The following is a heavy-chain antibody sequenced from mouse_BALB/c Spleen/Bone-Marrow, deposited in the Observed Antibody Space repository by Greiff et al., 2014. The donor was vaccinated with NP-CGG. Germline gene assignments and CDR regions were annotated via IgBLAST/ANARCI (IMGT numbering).Heavy chain of an antibody. D-gene: IGHD1-1*01. CDR3: ARVTTDWYFDV. Sequence: EVQLHQSGPELVKPGASVKISCKASGYSFTGYFMNWVIQSHGKSLEWIGRINPYNGDSFYNQKFKGKATLTVDKSSSTAHMELRSLASEDSAVYYCARVTTDWYFDVWGAGTTVTVSS. J-gene: IGHJ1*01. V-gene: IGHV1-20*02. CDR2: INPYNGDS. CDR1: GYSFTGYF.